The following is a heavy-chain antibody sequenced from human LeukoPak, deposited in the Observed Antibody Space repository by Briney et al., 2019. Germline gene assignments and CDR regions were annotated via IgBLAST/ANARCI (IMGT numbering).Heavy chain of an antibody. CDR2: INPSGGST. J-gene: IGHJ2*01. D-gene: IGHD4-17*01. CDR3: ATTVTTQPYFDL. Sequence: GASVKVSCKASGYTFTSYYMHWVRQAPGQGLEWMGIINPSGGSTSYAQKFQGRVTMTRDTSTSTVYMELSSLRSEDTAVYYCATTVTTQPYFDLWGRGTLVTVSS. V-gene: IGHV1-46*01. CDR1: GYTFTSYY.